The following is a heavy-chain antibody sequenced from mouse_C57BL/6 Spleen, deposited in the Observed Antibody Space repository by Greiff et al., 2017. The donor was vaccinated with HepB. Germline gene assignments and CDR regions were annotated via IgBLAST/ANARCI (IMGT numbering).Heavy chain of an antibody. CDR3: AITTVVTFDY. CDR2: IDPEDGET. J-gene: IGHJ2*01. CDR1: GFNIKDYY. V-gene: IGHV14-2*01. Sequence: EVKLMEFGAELVKPGASVKLSCTASGFNIKDYYMHWVKQRTEQGLEWIGRIDPEDGETKYAPKFQGKATITADTSSNTAYLQLSSLTSEDTAVYYCAITTVVTFDYWGQGTTLTVSS. D-gene: IGHD1-1*01.